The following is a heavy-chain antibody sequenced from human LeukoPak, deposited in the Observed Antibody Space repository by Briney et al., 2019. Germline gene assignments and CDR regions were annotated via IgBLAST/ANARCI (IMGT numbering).Heavy chain of an antibody. J-gene: IGHJ4*02. Sequence: GESLKISCKGSGYSFTSYWIGWVRQMPGKGLEWMGIIYPGDSDTRYSPSFQGQVTISADRSISTAYLQWSSLKASDTAMYYCARRPGIAAAGTGLDYWGQGTLVTVSS. D-gene: IGHD6-13*01. V-gene: IGHV5-51*01. CDR2: IYPGDSDT. CDR1: GYSFTSYW. CDR3: ARRPGIAAAGTGLDY.